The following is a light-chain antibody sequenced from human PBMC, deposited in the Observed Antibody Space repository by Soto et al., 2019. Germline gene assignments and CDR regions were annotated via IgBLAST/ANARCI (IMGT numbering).Light chain of an antibody. V-gene: IGLV2-8*01. CDR2: EVV. CDR3: KSYAGSSTYV. CDR1: KNDIAVYHF. Sequence: QCALTQPPSASGSPGQSVTISCTGTKNDIAVYHFVSWYQHHPGKAPRLIIYEVVQRPSGVPDRFSGSKSGNTASLTVSGLQAADEADDFCKSYAGSSTYVFGSGTKVTVL. J-gene: IGLJ1*01.